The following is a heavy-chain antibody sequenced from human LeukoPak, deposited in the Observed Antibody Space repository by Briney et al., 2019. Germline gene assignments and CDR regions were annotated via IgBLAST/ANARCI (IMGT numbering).Heavy chain of an antibody. Sequence: NPSETLSLTCTVSGGSISSYYWSWIRQPPGKGPEWIGYIYYRGSTNYNPSLKSRVTISVDTSKNQFSLKLSSVTAADTAVYYCARTADYDFWSGLNYYYYMDVWGKGTTVTVSS. V-gene: IGHV4-59*01. CDR3: ARTADYDFWSGLNYYYYMDV. D-gene: IGHD3-3*01. CDR2: IYYRGST. CDR1: GGSISSYY. J-gene: IGHJ6*03.